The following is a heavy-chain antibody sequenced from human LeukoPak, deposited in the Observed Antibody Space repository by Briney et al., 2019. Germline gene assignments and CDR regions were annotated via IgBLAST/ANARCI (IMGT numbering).Heavy chain of an antibody. V-gene: IGHV3-30*04. CDR2: ISYDGSNK. Sequence: GRSLRLSCAAPGFTFSSYAMHWVRQAPGKGLEWVAVISYDGSNKYYADSVKGRFTISRDNSKNTLYLQMNSLRAEDTAVYYCARDPLGDSTYYFDYWGQGTLVTVSS. CDR1: GFTFSSYA. D-gene: IGHD2-21*01. J-gene: IGHJ4*02. CDR3: ARDPLGDSTYYFDY.